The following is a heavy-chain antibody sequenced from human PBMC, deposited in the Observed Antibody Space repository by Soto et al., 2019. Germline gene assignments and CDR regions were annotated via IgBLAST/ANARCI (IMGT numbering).Heavy chain of an antibody. D-gene: IGHD3-3*01. J-gene: IGHJ6*02. CDR1: GFTFSSYA. CDR3: ARDLPRYYDFWSGYQGSYYYYGMDV. Sequence: GGSLRLSCAASGFTFSSYAMHWVRQAPGKGLEWVAVISYDGSNKYYADSVKGRFTISRDNSKNTLYLQMNSLRAEDTAVYYCARDLPRYYDFWSGYQGSYYYYGMDVWGQGTTVTVSS. CDR2: ISYDGSNK. V-gene: IGHV3-30-3*01.